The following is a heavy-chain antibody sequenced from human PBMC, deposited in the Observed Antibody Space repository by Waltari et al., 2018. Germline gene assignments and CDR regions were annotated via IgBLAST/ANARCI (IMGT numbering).Heavy chain of an antibody. CDR2: IYHSGTT. V-gene: IGHV4-38-2*01. J-gene: IGHJ6*03. CDR1: GYSINTDHY. Sequence: QVQLQESGPGLVKPSETLSLTCVVSGYSINTDHYWGWIRQPPGKGLEWIGIIYHSGTTDYNPSLRSRVTISVDASRNQFSLKMPSVTAADTAVYYCARQINSYYYMDVWGKGTMVTVSS. CDR3: ARQINSYYYMDV.